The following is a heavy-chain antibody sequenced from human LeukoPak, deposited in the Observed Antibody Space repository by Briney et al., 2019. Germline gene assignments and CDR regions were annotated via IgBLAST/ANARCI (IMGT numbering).Heavy chain of an antibody. D-gene: IGHD2-2*01. V-gene: IGHV4-34*01. J-gene: IGHJ5*02. CDR3: ARGDGVPAARGWFDP. CDR2: INHSGST. Sequence: SETLSLTCAVYGGSFSGYYWSWIRQPPGKGLEWIGEINHSGSTNYSPSLKSRVTISVDTSKNQFSLKLSSVTAADTAVYYCARGDGVPAARGWFDPWGQGTLVTVSS. CDR1: GGSFSGYY.